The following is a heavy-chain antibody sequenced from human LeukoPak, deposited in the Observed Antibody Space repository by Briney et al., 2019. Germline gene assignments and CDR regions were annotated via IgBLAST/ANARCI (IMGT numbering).Heavy chain of an antibody. V-gene: IGHV3-23*01. J-gene: IGHJ4*02. Sequence: GGSLRLSCAASGFTFSSYGMSWVRQAPGKGLEWVSAISGSGGSTYYADSVKGRFTISRDNSKNTLYLQMNSLRAEDTAVYYCAKGLVVVTAIRTHYFDYWGQGTLVTVSS. CDR2: ISGSGGST. CDR3: AKGLVVVTAIRTHYFDY. CDR1: GFTFSSYG. D-gene: IGHD2-21*02.